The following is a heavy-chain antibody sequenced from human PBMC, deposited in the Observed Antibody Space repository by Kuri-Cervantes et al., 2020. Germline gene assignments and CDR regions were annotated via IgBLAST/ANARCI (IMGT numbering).Heavy chain of an antibody. CDR2: ISGSGGST. V-gene: IGHV3-23*01. J-gene: IGHJ5*02. CDR3: AKDFGASFEGWFDP. CDR1: GFTFSSYW. D-gene: IGHD1-26*01. Sequence: GESLKISCAASGFTFSSYWMSWVRQAPGKGLEWVSAISGSGGSTYYADSVKGRFTISRDNSKNTLYLQMNSLRAEDTAVYYCAKDFGASFEGWFDPWGQGTLVTVSS.